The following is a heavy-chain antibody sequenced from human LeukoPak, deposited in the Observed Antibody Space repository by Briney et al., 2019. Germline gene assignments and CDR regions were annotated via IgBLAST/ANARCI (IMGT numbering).Heavy chain of an antibody. CDR3: ARDKSYGYADAFDI. Sequence: PGGSLRLSCAASGFIFSSYWMAWVRQAPGKGLEWVANIKEDGSEKNYVDSVKGRFTISRDNAKNSLYLQMNSLRAEDTAVYYCARDKSYGYADAFDIWGQGTMVTVSS. CDR2: IKEDGSEK. D-gene: IGHD5-18*01. J-gene: IGHJ3*02. V-gene: IGHV3-7*01. CDR1: GFIFSSYW.